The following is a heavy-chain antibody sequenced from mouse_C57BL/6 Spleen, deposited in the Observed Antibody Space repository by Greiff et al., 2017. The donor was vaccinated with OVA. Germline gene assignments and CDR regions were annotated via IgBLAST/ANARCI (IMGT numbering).Heavy chain of an antibody. CDR1: GFTFSSYA. D-gene: IGHD2-3*01. V-gene: IGHV5-9-1*02. CDR3: TRASDIYDGCDY. J-gene: IGHJ2*01. CDR2: ISSGGDYI. Sequence: EVMLVESGEGLVKPGGSLKLSCAASGFTFSSYAMSWVRQTPEKRLEWVAYISSGGDYIYYADTVKGRFTISRDNARNTLYLQMSSLKSEDTAMYYCTRASDIYDGCDYWGQGTTLTVSS.